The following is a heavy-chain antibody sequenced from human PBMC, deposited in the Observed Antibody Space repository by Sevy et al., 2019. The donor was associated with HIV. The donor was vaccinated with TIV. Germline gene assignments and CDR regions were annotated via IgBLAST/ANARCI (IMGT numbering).Heavy chain of an antibody. CDR1: GFTFSSYA. V-gene: IGHV3-64*01. CDR2: ISSNGGST. D-gene: IGHD2-2*01. CDR3: ATYTHEYCSSTSCYFFGAFDI. J-gene: IGHJ3*02. Sequence: GGSLRLSCAASGFTFSSYAMHWVRQAPGKGLEYVSAISSNGGSTYYANSVKGRFTISRDNSKNTLYLQMGSLRAEDMAVYYCATYTHEYCSSTSCYFFGAFDIWGQGTMVTVSS.